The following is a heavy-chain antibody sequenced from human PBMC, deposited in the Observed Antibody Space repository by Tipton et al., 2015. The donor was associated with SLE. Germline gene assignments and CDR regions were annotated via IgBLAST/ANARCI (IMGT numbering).Heavy chain of an antibody. CDR2: MNPNSGNT. CDR1: GYIFTSYY. D-gene: IGHD1-1*01. Sequence: QLVQSGAEVKKPGASVKVSCKASGYIFTSYYMHWVRQATGQGLEWMGWMNPNSGNTGYAQKFQGRVTITRNTSITTAYMELSSLRSEDTAVYYCARAISLERLGGDWFDPWGQGTLVTVSS. J-gene: IGHJ5*02. V-gene: IGHV1-8*03. CDR3: ARAISLERLGGDWFDP.